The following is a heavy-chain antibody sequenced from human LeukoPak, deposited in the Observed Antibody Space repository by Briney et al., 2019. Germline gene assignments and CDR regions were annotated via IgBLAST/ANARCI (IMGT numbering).Heavy chain of an antibody. D-gene: IGHD2-2*02. Sequence: GGSLRLSCAASGFTFSRNAMHWVRQAPGKGLEWVAVVSHDETARNYADSVKGRFTISRDKSKKTLYLQMTSLRAEDTAVYYCARNQIGSCGTTNCHIYQFGLDVWGPGTSVSVSS. J-gene: IGHJ6*02. CDR1: GFTFSRNA. CDR2: VSHDETAR. V-gene: IGHV3-30*04. CDR3: ARNQIGSCGTTNCHIYQFGLDV.